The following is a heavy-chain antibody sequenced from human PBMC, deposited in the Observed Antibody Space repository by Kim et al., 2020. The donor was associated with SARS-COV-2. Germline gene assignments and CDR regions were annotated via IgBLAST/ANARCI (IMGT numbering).Heavy chain of an antibody. V-gene: IGHV1-69*01. CDR3: ARDRGHYYGSGSSRIFDY. J-gene: IGHJ4*02. D-gene: IGHD3-10*01. Sequence: QGRVTITADESTSTAYMELSSLRSEDTAVYYCARDRGHYYGSGSSRIFDYWGQGTLVTVSS.